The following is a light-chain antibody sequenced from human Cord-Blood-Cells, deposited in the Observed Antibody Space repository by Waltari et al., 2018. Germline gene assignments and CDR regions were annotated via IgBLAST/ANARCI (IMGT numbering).Light chain of an antibody. CDR3: QKYNSAPLT. V-gene: IGKV1-27*01. CDR1: QGIRKY. J-gene: IGKJ4*01. CDR2: AAS. Sequence: DIQMTQSPSSLSASVGDRVTITCRASQGIRKYLAWYQQKPGKVPKLLIYAASTLQSGVPSRFSGSGSGTDFTLTISSLQPEDVATYSCQKYNSAPLTFGGGTKVEIK.